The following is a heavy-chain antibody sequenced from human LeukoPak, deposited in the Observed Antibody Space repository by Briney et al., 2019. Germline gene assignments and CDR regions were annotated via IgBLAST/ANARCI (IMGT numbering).Heavy chain of an antibody. V-gene: IGHV4-59*01. CDR1: GGSISSYY. D-gene: IGHD3-22*01. Sequence: SETLSLTCTVSGGSISSYYWSWIRQPPGKGLEWIGCISYSGNTNYNFSLKSRVTMSLDTSKNQFSLNLNSVTAADTAVYYCARDGDTSGYYPYFYYGMDVWGQGTTVTVSS. CDR2: ISYSGNT. J-gene: IGHJ6*02. CDR3: ARDGDTSGYYPYFYYGMDV.